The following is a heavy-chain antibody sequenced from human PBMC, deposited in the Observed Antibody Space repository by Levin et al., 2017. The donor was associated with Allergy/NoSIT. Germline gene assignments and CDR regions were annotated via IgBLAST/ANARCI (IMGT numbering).Heavy chain of an antibody. J-gene: IGHJ6*03. D-gene: IGHD1-1*01. CDR1: GYSISSGYY. CDR2: IFHTGGT. CDR3: AQARYNWNAVYYNYYMDV. V-gene: IGHV4-38-2*02. Sequence: RPSETLSLTCTVSGYSISSGYYWGWIRQPPGKGLEWIGSIFHTGGTYYNPSLQSRVTMSVDTSKNQFSLKLTSVTAADTAVYYCAQARYNWNAVYYNYYMDVWGKGTTVTVSS.